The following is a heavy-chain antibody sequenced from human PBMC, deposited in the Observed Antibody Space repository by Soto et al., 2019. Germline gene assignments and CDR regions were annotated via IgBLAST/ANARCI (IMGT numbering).Heavy chain of an antibody. CDR1: GFAFANYA. CDR2: IGGGGGST. CDR3: AKERLARGADY. Sequence: EVQLLDSGGDSVQPGGSLRLSCEASGFAFANYAMTWVRQASGKGLEWVSTIGGGGGSTYYADSVRGRFTISRDNSKNTVYLQMNSLRAEDTAVYFCAKERLARGADYWGQGTLVTVSS. V-gene: IGHV3-23*01. J-gene: IGHJ4*02. D-gene: IGHD6-6*01.